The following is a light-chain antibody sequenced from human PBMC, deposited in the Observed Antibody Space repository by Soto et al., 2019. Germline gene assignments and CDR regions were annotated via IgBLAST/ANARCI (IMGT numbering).Light chain of an antibody. V-gene: IGKV3-20*01. J-gene: IGKJ1*01. Sequence: VLTQSPGPLSLSPGERATLSCRASQSFSNNYLAWYQQKPGQAPRLLIYGASSRATGIPDRFSGSGSGKDFTLTISILEPEDFTVYYCQQYRDSMTFGQGTKVDIK. CDR3: QQYRDSMT. CDR2: GAS. CDR1: QSFSNNY.